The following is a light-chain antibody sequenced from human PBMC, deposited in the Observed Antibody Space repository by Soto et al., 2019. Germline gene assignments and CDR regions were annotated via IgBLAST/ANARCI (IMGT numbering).Light chain of an antibody. CDR2: AAS. Sequence: AIQMTQSPSSLSASVGDRVTITCRASQGVRNDLGWYQQKPGKAPKLLIYAASSLQSGVPSRFSGSGSGTDFTLTISSLQPEDFATYYYLQDYNYPWTFGQGTKVEIK. CDR1: QGVRND. CDR3: LQDYNYPWT. J-gene: IGKJ1*01. V-gene: IGKV1-6*01.